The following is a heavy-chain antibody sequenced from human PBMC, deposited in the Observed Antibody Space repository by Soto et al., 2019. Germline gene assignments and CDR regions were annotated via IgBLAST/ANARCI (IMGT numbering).Heavy chain of an antibody. Sequence: TGGSLRLSCSASGFNFGAYAINWVRQAPGKGLEWVGFIRRSSYGGTTDYAASVKGRFTISRDDFKSFAYLQMNSLKIEDTAVYYCTRSLAIDFDFWGQGTLVTVSS. CDR3: TRSLAIDFDF. CDR2: IRRSSYGGTT. CDR1: GFNFGAYA. J-gene: IGHJ4*02. V-gene: IGHV3-49*04.